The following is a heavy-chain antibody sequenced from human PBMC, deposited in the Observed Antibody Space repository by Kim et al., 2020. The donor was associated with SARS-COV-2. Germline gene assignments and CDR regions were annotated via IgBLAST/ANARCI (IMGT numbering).Heavy chain of an antibody. J-gene: IGHJ6*02. CDR3: AKDLDTLDGDLRYYYYYGMDV. CDR1: GFTFSSYA. Sequence: GGSLRLSCAASGFTFSSYAMSWVRQAPGKGLEWFSAISGSGGSTYYADSVKGRFTISRDNSKNTLYLQMNSLRAEDTAVYYCAKDLDTLDGDLRYYYYYGMDVWGQGTTVTVSS. CDR2: ISGSGGST. D-gene: IGHD4-17*01. V-gene: IGHV3-23*01.